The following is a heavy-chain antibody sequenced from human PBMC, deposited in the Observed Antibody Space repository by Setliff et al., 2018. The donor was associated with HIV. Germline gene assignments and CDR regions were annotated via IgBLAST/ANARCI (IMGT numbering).Heavy chain of an antibody. CDR3: ARTRGDYYYYYGMDV. Sequence: GGSLRLSCRASAFTFSDYWMTWVRQAPGKGLEWVSSISSSSSYIYYADSVKGRFTISRDNAKNSLYLQMNSLRAEDTAVYYCARTRGDYYYYYGMDVWGQGTTVTVSS. V-gene: IGHV3-21*01. CDR1: AFTFSDYW. D-gene: IGHD3-10*01. CDR2: ISSSSSYI. J-gene: IGHJ6*02.